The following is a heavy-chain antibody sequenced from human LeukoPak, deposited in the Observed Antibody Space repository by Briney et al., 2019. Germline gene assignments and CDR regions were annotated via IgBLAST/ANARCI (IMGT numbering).Heavy chain of an antibody. CDR1: GYTFTGYY. Sequence: ASVTDSFMASGYTFTGYYMHWVRQAPGQGREGMGWINPNSGGTNYAQKFQGRVTMTRNTSISTAYMELSRLRSDDTAVYYCARGSGYYYYMDVWGKGTTVTVSS. V-gene: IGHV1-2*02. CDR3: ARGSGYYYYMDV. J-gene: IGHJ6*03. CDR2: INPNSGGT.